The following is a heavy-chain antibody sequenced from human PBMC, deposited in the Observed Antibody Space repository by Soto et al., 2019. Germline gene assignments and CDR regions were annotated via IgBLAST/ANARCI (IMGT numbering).Heavy chain of an antibody. CDR1: GFTFSTYW. V-gene: IGHV3-7*03. J-gene: IGHJ4*02. CDR2: IKEDGSEK. D-gene: IGHD1-26*01. Sequence: GGSLRLSCVVSGFTFSTYWMSWVRQAPGKGLEWVANIKEDGSEKYYLDSVKGRFTIYRDNAKNSLYLQMNSLRAEDTAVYYCARDKVVGPTTLDYWGQGTLVTVSS. CDR3: ARDKVVGPTTLDY.